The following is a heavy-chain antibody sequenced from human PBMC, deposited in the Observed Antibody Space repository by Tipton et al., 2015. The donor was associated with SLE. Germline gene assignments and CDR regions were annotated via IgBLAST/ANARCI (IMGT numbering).Heavy chain of an antibody. V-gene: IGHV1-18*01. D-gene: IGHD6-13*01. Sequence: QSGAEVKKPGASVKVSCKASGYTFTSYGISWVRQAPGQGLEWMGWISAYNGNTNYAQKLQGRVTMTTDTSPSTAYMELRSLGSDASAVYYCARVRGGVPAATIAAAQTYPAYWGQGTLVTVSS. CDR2: ISAYNGNT. CDR3: ARVRGGVPAATIAAAQTYPAY. J-gene: IGHJ4*02. CDR1: GYTFTSYG.